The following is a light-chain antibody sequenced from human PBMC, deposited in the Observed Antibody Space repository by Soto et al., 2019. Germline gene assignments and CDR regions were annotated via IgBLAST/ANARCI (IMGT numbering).Light chain of an antibody. CDR2: EVS. V-gene: IGLV2-14*01. CDR1: SSDIGNYDF. CDR3: SAYTTRTSSIL. Sequence: QSALTQPASVSGSPGQSITISCTGTSSDIGNYDFVSWYQQVPGTAPKAMIYEVSSRPSGVSNRFSGSKSGNTASLTISGLQAEDEAYYYCSAYTTRTSSILFGGGTKLTVL. J-gene: IGLJ2*01.